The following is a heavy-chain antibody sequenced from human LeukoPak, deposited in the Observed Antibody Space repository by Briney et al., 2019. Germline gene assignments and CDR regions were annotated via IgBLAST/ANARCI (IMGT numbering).Heavy chain of an antibody. CDR3: ARSTGYSSHMDV. J-gene: IGHJ6*03. V-gene: IGHV1-2*02. Sequence: GASVKVSCKASGYTFTGYYMHWVRQAPGQGLEWMGWINPNSGGTNYAQKFQGRVTMTRDTSISTVYMELSSLRSEDTAVYYCARSTGYSSHMDVWGKGTTVTVSS. CDR1: GYTFTGYY. D-gene: IGHD6-13*01. CDR2: INPNSGGT.